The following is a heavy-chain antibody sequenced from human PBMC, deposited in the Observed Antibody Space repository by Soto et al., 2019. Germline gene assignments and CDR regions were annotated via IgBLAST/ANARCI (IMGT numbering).Heavy chain of an antibody. J-gene: IGHJ4*02. Sequence: QLQLQESGPGLVKPSETLSLTCTVSGGSISSSSYYWGWIRQPPGKGLEWIGSIYYSGSTYYNPSLKSRVTISVDTSKNQFSLKLSSVTAADTAVYYCASQYSSGWYPPDYWGQGTLVTVSS. CDR1: GGSISSSSYY. D-gene: IGHD6-19*01. CDR3: ASQYSSGWYPPDY. CDR2: IYYSGST. V-gene: IGHV4-39*01.